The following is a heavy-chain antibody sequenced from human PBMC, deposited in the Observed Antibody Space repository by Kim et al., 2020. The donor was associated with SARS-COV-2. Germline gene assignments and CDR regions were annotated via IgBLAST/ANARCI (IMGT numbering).Heavy chain of an antibody. CDR2: VYYSEST. D-gene: IGHD3-10*01. CDR3: ARTGGWVAFDI. CDR1: GGSISSGGYY. J-gene: IGHJ3*02. Sequence: SETLSLTCTVSGGSISSGGYYWSWIRQHPWKGLEWIGYVYYSESTYYNPSLKSRVTISIDTSKNQFSLKLSSVTAADTAVYYCARTGGWVAFDIWGQGT. V-gene: IGHV4-31*03.